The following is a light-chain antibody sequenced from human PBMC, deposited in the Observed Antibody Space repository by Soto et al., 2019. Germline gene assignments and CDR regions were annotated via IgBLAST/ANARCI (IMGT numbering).Light chain of an antibody. J-gene: IGKJ5*01. Sequence: EIVLTQSPGTLSLSPGERATLSCRASQSVTSNYLAWYQQKPGQAPRLLVYGASSGATGISDRFSGSGSGTDFTLTISRLEPEDFAVYYCQHYVSPPITFGQGTRWRLN. CDR1: QSVTSNY. CDR2: GAS. CDR3: QHYVSPPIT. V-gene: IGKV3-20*01.